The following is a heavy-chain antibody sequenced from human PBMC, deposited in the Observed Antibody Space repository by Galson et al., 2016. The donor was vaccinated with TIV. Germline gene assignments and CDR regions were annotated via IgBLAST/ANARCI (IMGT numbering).Heavy chain of an antibody. CDR3: AREPRSGSYFDY. CDR1: GYSFASYW. CDR2: IYPGDSDT. D-gene: IGHD2-15*01. Sequence: QSGAEVKKPGESLKISCKGSGYSFASYWIGWVRQMPGKGLECMGVIYPGDSDTRYSPTFQGPVTIPADKSLSTAYLQWISLKATDTAMYYCAREPRSGSYFDYWGQGALVTVSS. J-gene: IGHJ4*02. V-gene: IGHV5-51*03.